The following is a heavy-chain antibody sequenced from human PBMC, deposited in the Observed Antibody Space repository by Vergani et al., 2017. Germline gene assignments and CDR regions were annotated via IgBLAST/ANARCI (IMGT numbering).Heavy chain of an antibody. CDR1: GFTFSTYD. CDR2: IGTAGDT. Sequence: EVQLVESGGGLVQPGGSLRLSCAASGFTFSTYDMHWVRQATGKGLEWVSAIGTAGDTYYPGSVKGRFTISRDNSKNTLYLQMNSLRAEDTAVYYCARVGGIAAQTPTNYYYYYYMDVWGKGTTVTVSS. CDR3: ARVGGIAAQTPTNYYYYYYMDV. V-gene: IGHV3-13*01. J-gene: IGHJ6*03. D-gene: IGHD6-13*01.